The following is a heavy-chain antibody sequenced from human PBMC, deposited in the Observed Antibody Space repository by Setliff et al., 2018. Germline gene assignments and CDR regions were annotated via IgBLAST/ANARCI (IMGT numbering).Heavy chain of an antibody. D-gene: IGHD2-15*01. CDR2: ISSASSFI. CDR3: ARASLGKFGSAVEYFHH. V-gene: IGHV3-21*01. Sequence: GGSLRLSCAASGLPFAAYIMTWVRQAPGKGLEWVASISSASSFIYYADSVKGRFTISRDNAKNSLYLQMNSLRADDTAVYYCARASLGKFGSAVEYFHHWGQGTLVTVSS. CDR1: GLPFAAYI. J-gene: IGHJ1*01.